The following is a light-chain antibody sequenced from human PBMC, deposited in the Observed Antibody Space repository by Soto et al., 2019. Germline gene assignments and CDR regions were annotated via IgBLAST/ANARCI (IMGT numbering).Light chain of an antibody. J-gene: IGKJ1*01. CDR3: QQRFTTPWT. Sequence: IEITQSPSSLSASVGDRVTITGRASHSISFHLTWYQQKPGKAPRFLMYGASFLQSGVPSRFSGSGSGTEFTLTILSLQPEDFATYYCQQRFTTPWTVGPGTQVEIK. CDR1: HSISFH. CDR2: GAS. V-gene: IGKV1-39*01.